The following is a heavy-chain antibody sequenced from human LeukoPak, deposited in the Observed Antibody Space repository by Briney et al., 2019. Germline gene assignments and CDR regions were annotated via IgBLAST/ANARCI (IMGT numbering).Heavy chain of an antibody. D-gene: IGHD3-9*01. CDR1: GFTFSSYA. CDR3: AKDAGKILRYFDSTV. V-gene: IGHV3-23*01. CDR2: ISGSGGST. J-gene: IGHJ4*02. Sequence: GGSLRLSCAASGFTFSSYAMSWVRQAPGKGLEWVSAISGSGGSTYYADSVKGRFTISRDNSKNTLYLQMNSLRAEDTAVYYYAKDAGKILRYFDSTVWGQGTLVTVSS.